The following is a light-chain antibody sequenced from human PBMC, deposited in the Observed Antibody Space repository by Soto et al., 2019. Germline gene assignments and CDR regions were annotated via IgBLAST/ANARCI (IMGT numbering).Light chain of an antibody. J-gene: IGLJ1*01. CDR3: CSYAGSRTYV. CDR2: DVS. Sequence: QSALTQPRSVSGSPGQSVTISCTGTSSDVGGYNYVSWYQQHPGKAPKVMISDVSERPSGVPDRFSGSKSGNTASLTISGLEAEDEDDYYCCSYAGSRTYVLGTGTKVTVL. CDR1: SSDVGGYNY. V-gene: IGLV2-11*01.